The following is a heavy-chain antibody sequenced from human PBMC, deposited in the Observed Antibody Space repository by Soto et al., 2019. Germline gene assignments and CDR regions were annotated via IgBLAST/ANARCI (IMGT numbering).Heavy chain of an antibody. V-gene: IGHV1-18*04. CDR3: ARVLEDDYYYGMDV. Sequence: ASVKVSCKASGYTFTSYGISWVRQAPGQGLEWMGWISAYNGNTNYAQKLQGRVTMTTDTSTSTAYMELRSLRSDDTAVYYCARVLEDDYYYGMDVWGQGTTVTVSS. J-gene: IGHJ6*02. D-gene: IGHD3-3*01. CDR1: GYTFTSYG. CDR2: ISAYNGNT.